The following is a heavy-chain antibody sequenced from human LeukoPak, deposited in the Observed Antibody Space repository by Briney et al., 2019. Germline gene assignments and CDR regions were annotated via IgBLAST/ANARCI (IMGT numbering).Heavy chain of an antibody. J-gene: IGHJ4*02. Sequence: PSETLSLTCAVYGGSFSGYYWSWIRQPPGKGLEWIGEINHSGSTNYNPSLKSRVTISVDTSKNQFSLKLSSVTAADTAVYYCARYGRGIAGVGQNFDYWGQGPLVTVSS. CDR2: INHSGST. V-gene: IGHV4-34*01. CDR3: ARYGRGIAGVGQNFDY. D-gene: IGHD6-19*01. CDR1: GGSFSGYY.